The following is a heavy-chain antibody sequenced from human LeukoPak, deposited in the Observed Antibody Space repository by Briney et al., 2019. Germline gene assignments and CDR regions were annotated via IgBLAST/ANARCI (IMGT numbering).Heavy chain of an antibody. J-gene: IGHJ5*02. CDR3: ARINSQGDNYYYPWFDP. D-gene: IGHD3-22*01. V-gene: IGHV4-34*01. CDR2: INHSGST. Sequence: SGTLSLTCAVSGGSFSGYYWSWIRQPPGKGLEWIWEINHSGSTNYNPSPKSRVTISVDTSKNQFSLKLRSVTGADTAVYYCARINSQGDNYYYPWFDPWGQGNLVTVSS. CDR1: GGSFSGYY.